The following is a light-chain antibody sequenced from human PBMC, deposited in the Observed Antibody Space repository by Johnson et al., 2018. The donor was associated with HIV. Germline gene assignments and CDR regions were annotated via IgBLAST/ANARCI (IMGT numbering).Light chain of an antibody. J-gene: IGLJ1*01. V-gene: IGLV1-51*02. CDR1: SSNIGNNY. Sequence: QSVLTQPPSVSAAPGQKVTISCSGSSSNIGNNYVSWYQQLPGTAPKLLIYENNKRPSGIPDRFYGSKSGTSATLGITGLKTGDEADYYCGTWDSSLSAYVFGTGTKFTVL. CDR3: GTWDSSLSAYV. CDR2: ENN.